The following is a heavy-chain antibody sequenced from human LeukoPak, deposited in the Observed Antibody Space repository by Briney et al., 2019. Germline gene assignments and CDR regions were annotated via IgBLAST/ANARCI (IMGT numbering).Heavy chain of an antibody. CDR2: ISYDGSNK. J-gene: IGHJ4*02. CDR1: GFTFSSYA. V-gene: IGHV3-30-3*01. D-gene: IGHD5-18*01. CDR3: ARDPRGYSYRSFDY. Sequence: GGSLRLSCAASGFTFSSYAMHWVRQAPGKGLEWVAVISYDGSNKYYADSVKGRFTISRDNSKNTLYLQMNSLRAEDTALYYCARDPRGYSYRSFDYWGQGTLVTVSS.